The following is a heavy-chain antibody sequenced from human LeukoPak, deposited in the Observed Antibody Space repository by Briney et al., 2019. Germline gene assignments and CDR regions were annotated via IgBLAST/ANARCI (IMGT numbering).Heavy chain of an antibody. Sequence: GGSLRLSCAASGFTFSSYWMSWVRQAPGKGLEWVAVISYDGSNKYYADSVKGRFTISRDNSKNTLYLQMNSLRAEDTAVYYCAVLVPLRAFDIWGQGTMVTVSS. V-gene: IGHV3-30*03. J-gene: IGHJ3*02. CDR1: GFTFSSYW. CDR3: AVLVPLRAFDI. CDR2: ISYDGSNK. D-gene: IGHD2-2*01.